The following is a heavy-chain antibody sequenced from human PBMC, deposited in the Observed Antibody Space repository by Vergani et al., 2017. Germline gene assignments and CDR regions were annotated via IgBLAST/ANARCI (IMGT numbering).Heavy chain of an antibody. D-gene: IGHD3-10*01. J-gene: IGHJ3*02. CDR3: VRDQVTMLRGSDALDI. Sequence: EVQLVESGGDLVQPGRSLRLSCTASGFTFGYYAMDWFRQAPGQGLEWVGGIRSKAYGQATIYAASVKGRFTISRDDSKSIAYLQMNNLQTEDTAMYYCVRDQVTMLRGSDALDILGQGKMVTVSS. V-gene: IGHV3-49*03. CDR1: GFTFGYYA. CDR2: IRSKAYGQAT.